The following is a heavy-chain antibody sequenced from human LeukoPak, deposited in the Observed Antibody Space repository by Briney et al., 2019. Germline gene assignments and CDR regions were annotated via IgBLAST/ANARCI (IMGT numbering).Heavy chain of an antibody. V-gene: IGHV3-21*01. CDR2: ISSSSSYI. D-gene: IGHD1-7*01. CDR1: GFTFSSYS. Sequence: PGGSLRLSCAASGFTFSSYSMNWGRQAPGKGLEWVSSISSSSSYIYYADSVKGRFTISRDNAKNSLHLQMNSLRAEDTAVYYCARDGQTGTTVYWGQGTLVTVSS. CDR3: ARDGQTGTTVY. J-gene: IGHJ4*02.